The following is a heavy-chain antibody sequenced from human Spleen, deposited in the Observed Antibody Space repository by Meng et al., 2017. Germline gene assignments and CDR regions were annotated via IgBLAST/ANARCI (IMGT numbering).Heavy chain of an antibody. Sequence: GGSLRLSCAASGFTFSSYSMNWVRQAPGKGLELVSSISSSSSYIYYADSVKGRFTISRDNAMNSLYLQMNSLRAEDTAVDYCAKGAYYYDYVWWSYREPHLDYWGQGTLVTVSS. J-gene: IGHJ4*02. CDR1: GFTFSSYS. CDR2: ISSSSSYI. V-gene: IGHV3-21*01. CDR3: AKGAYYYDYVWWSYREPHLDY. D-gene: IGHD3-16*02.